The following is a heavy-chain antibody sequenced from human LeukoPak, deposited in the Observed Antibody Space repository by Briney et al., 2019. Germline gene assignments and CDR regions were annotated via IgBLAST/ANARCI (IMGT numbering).Heavy chain of an antibody. J-gene: IGHJ4*02. Sequence: ASVKVSCKASGYTFTSYDVNWVRQATGQGLEWMGWVNPNSGHTGYAQKFQGRVTLTTNTSVSTAYMELSSLRSEDTAIYYCARGAPGSYCSGGSCPYFDYWGQGTLISVSS. CDR1: GYTFTSYD. CDR2: VNPNSGHT. V-gene: IGHV1-8*01. CDR3: ARGAPGSYCSGGSCPYFDY. D-gene: IGHD2-15*01.